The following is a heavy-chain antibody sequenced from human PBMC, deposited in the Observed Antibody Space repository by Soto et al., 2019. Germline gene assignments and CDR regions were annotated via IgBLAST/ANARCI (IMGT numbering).Heavy chain of an antibody. V-gene: IGHV4-39*01. J-gene: IGHJ4*02. CDR1: GVSISSSNYH. CDR2: IYYTGST. D-gene: IGHD3-10*01. CDR3: ARHEFHSQSSVTYLDY. Sequence: QLQLQESGPGLVKPSETLSLTCTVSGVSISSSNYHWGWIRQPPGKGLEWIGSIYYTGSTHYNPSLKSRVTVSADTSKNQFALRLSSVIAADTAVYYCARHEFHSQSSVTYLDYWGQGTLVTVSS.